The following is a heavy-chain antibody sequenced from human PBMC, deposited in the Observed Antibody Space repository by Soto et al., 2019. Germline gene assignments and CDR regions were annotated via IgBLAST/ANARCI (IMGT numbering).Heavy chain of an antibody. CDR3: WVPHRLASDSSGYYGVLSFDY. CDR1: GFTFSSYG. V-gene: IGHV3-33*01. J-gene: IGHJ4*02. Sequence: GGSLRLSCAASGFTFSSYGMHWVRQAPGKGLEWVAVIWYDGSNKYYADSVKGRFTISRDNSKNTLYLQMNSLRAEDTAVYYCWVPHRLASDSSGYYGVLSFDYWGQGTLVTVSS. D-gene: IGHD3-22*01. CDR2: IWYDGSNK.